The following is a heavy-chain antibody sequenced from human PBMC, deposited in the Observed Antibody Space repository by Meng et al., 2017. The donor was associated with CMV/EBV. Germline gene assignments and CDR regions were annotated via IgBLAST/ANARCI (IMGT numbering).Heavy chain of an antibody. D-gene: IGHD6-13*01. Sequence: ASVKVSCKASGYTFTGYYMHWVRQAPGQGLEWMGWINPNSGGTNYAQKFQGRVTMTRDTSISTAYMELSGLRSDDTAVYYCARSPTNQEDSSSWYSLIQDWFDPWGQGTLVTVSS. V-gene: IGHV1-2*02. J-gene: IGHJ5*02. CDR2: INPNSGGT. CDR3: ARSPTNQEDSSSWYSLIQDWFDP. CDR1: GYTFTGYY.